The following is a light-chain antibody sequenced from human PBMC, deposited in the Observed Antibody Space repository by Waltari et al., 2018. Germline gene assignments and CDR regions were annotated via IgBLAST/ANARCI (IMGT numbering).Light chain of an antibody. CDR1: QGISSY. CDR2: AAS. V-gene: IGKV1-8*01. J-gene: IGKJ3*01. Sequence: AIRMTQSPSSLSASTGDRVTITCRASQGISSYLAWYQQKPGKAPKLLIYAASTLQSGVPSRFSGSGSGTDFTLTISCLQSEDFATYYCQQYSSYPTFGPGTKVDIK. CDR3: QQYSSYPT.